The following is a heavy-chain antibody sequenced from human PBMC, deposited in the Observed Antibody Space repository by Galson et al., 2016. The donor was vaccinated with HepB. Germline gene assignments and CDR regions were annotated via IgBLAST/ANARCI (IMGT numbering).Heavy chain of an antibody. V-gene: IGHV4-4*02. Sequence: LSLTCVVSGGSTSSRNWWSWLRQSPGKGLEWIGEIYKSGTTNYNPSLRDRVSISIDMSKNPFSLTLLSVTAADTAVYYCAPLGYCSGDDCYSADHWSQGTLVTVSS. J-gene: IGHJ4*02. D-gene: IGHD2-15*01. CDR3: APLGYCSGDDCYSADH. CDR1: GGSTSSRNW. CDR2: IYKSGTT.